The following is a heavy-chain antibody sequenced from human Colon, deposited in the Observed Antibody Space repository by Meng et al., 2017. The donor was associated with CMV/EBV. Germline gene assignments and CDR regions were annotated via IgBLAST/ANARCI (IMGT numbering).Heavy chain of an antibody. V-gene: IGHV4-34*01. J-gene: IGHJ4*02. CDR2: INHSGST. D-gene: IGHD6-13*01. CDR3: ARGGGSSNWPLIY. Sequence: CVVSGGYFSGYYWSWIRQPPGKGLEWIGEINHSGSTNYNRSLKSRVIISLDTSKNQFSLKLNSVTAADTAVYYCARGGGSSNWPLIYWGQGTLVTVSS. CDR1: GGYFSGYY.